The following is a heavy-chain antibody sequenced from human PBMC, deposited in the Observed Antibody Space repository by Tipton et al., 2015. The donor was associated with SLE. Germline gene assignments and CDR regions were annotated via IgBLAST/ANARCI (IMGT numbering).Heavy chain of an antibody. J-gene: IGHJ4*02. V-gene: IGHV1-18*01. CDR1: GYTFTSYG. Sequence: QLVQSGAEVKKPGASVKVSCKASGYTFTSYGISWVRQAPGQGLEWMGWISAYNGNTNYAQKLQGRVTMTTDTSTSTAYKGLRSLRSDDTAVYYCARDPAYSSSSYFDYWGQGTLVTVSS. CDR3: ARDPAYSSSSYFDY. CDR2: ISAYNGNT. D-gene: IGHD6-13*01.